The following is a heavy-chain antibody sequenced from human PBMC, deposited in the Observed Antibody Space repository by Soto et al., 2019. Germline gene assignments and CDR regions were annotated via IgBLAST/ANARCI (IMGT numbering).Heavy chain of an antibody. V-gene: IGHV3-30*02. CDR1: GFTFSSYG. CDR2: IWYDGSNK. J-gene: IGHJ4*02. D-gene: IGHD3-3*01. CDR3: TSLYYGH. Sequence: GGSLRLSCAASGFTFSSYGLHWVRQAPGKGLEWVGVIWYDGSNKYYADSVKGRFTISRDNSKNTLYLQMNSLRAEDTAVYYCTSLYYGHWGQGTLVTVSS.